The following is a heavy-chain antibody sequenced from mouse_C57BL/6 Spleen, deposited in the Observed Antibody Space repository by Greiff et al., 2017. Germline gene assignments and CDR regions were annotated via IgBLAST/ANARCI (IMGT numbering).Heavy chain of an antibody. CDR2: IWSGGST. J-gene: IGHJ4*01. CDR3: ARNGYYGSSYDAMDY. V-gene: IGHV2-2*01. D-gene: IGHD1-1*01. Sequence: VKLVESGPGLVQPSQSLSITCTVSGFSLTSYGVHWVRQSPGKGLEWLGVIWSGGSTDYNAAFISRLSISKDNSKSQVFFKMNSLQADDTAIYYCARNGYYGSSYDAMDYWGQGTSVTVSS. CDR1: GFSLTSYG.